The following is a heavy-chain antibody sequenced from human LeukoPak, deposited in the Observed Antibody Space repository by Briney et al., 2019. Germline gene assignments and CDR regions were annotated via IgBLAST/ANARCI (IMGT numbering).Heavy chain of an antibody. Sequence: PSQTLSLTCTVSGGSFSSGDYYWSWIRQPPGKGLEWIGYIYYSGSTYYNPSLKSRVTISVDTSKNQFSLKLSSVTAADTAVYYCARDRILGPLVVWGQGTLVTVSS. V-gene: IGHV4-30-4*01. CDR2: IYYSGST. D-gene: IGHD2-21*01. CDR3: ARDRILGPLVV. CDR1: GGSFSSGDYY. J-gene: IGHJ4*02.